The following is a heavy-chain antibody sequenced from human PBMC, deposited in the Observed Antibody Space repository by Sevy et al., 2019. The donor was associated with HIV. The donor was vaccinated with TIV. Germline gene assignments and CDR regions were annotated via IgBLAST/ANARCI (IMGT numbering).Heavy chain of an antibody. J-gene: IGHJ5*02. D-gene: IGHD2-15*01. CDR2: IYPGDSDT. CDR1: GYSFTSYW. CDR3: ARHRGDCSGGSCSIWFDP. V-gene: IGHV5-51*01. Sequence: GESRKISCKGSGYSFTSYWIGWVRQMPGKGLEWMGIIYPGDSDTSYSPSFQGQVTISADKSISTAYLQWSSLKASDTAMYYSARHRGDCSGGSCSIWFDPWGQGTLVTVSS.